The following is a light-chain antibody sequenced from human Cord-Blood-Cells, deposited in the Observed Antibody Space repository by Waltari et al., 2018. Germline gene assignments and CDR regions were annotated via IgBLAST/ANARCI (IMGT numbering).Light chain of an antibody. Sequence: EIVMTHSPATLSVSPGERATLSCRASQSVSSNLAWYQQKPGQAPRLLIYGASTRATGIPAKFSGRGSGTEFTLTISSLQSEDFAVYYCQQYNNWWTFGQGTKVEIK. J-gene: IGKJ1*01. CDR2: GAS. V-gene: IGKV3-15*01. CDR1: QSVSSN. CDR3: QQYNNWWT.